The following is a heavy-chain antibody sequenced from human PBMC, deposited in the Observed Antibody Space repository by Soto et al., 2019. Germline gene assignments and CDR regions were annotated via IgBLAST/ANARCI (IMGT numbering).Heavy chain of an antibody. V-gene: IGHV4-39*01. Sequence: SETLSLTCTVSGGSVSSSSYYWGWVRQPPGKGLEWIGSIYYSGSTYYNPSLKSRVTISVDTSKNQFSLKLSSVTAADTAVYYCARQALVVAARIDPWGQGTLVTVS. CDR2: IYYSGST. D-gene: IGHD2-15*01. CDR3: ARQALVVAARIDP. CDR1: GGSVSSSSYY. J-gene: IGHJ5*02.